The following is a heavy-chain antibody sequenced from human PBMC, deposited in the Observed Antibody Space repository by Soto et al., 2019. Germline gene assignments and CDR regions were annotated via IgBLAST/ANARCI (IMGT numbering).Heavy chain of an antibody. CDR2: ISGSGGST. J-gene: IGHJ4*02. CDR1: GFTLSSYA. CDR3: AKEAAAGSYSY. D-gene: IGHD6-13*01. Sequence: GGCLRLACAASGFTLSSYAMSWVRQAPGKGLEWVSAISGSGGSTYYADSVKGRFTISRDNSKNTLYLQMNSLRAEDTAVYYCAKEAAAGSYSYWGQGTLVTVSS. V-gene: IGHV3-23*01.